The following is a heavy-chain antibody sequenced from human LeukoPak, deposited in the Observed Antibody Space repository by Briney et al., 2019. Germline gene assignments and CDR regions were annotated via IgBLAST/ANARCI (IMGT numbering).Heavy chain of an antibody. CDR1: SGSITTDY. V-gene: IGHV4-59*12. Sequence: PSETLSLTCIVSSGSITTDYWSWIRQPPGKGLEWIGYVYYSGSTNYNPSLKSRVTISVDTSKNQLSLKLSSVTAADTAVYYCAREWNSGLLHWGQGTLVTVSS. CDR2: VYYSGST. D-gene: IGHD1/OR15-1a*01. CDR3: AREWNSGLLH. J-gene: IGHJ1*01.